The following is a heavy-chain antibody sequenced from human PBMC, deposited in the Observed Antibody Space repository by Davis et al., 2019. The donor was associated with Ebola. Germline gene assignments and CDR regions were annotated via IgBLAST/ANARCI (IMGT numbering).Heavy chain of an antibody. V-gene: IGHV3-33*01. CDR2: IWYDGSNK. J-gene: IGHJ4*02. Sequence: GESLKISCAASGFTFSRYGMPWVRQAPGKGLEWVAVIWYDGSNKYYADSVKGRFTISRDNSKNTLYLQMNSLRAEDTAVYYCARGGLWEYWGQGTLATVSS. CDR1: GFTFSRYG. CDR3: ARGGLWEY. D-gene: IGHD1-26*01.